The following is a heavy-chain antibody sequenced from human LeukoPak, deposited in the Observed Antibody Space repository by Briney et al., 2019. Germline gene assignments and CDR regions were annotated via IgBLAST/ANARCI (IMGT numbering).Heavy chain of an antibody. CDR3: ARNGAFDQDV. Sequence: SGTLSLTFAVFGDSISNNNCYSWVRQSPGKGLEWIGEICPRGGINYNPSLKTRVIITGDRPKNQFSLNLFSVTAADSAVYYCARNGAFDQDVWGQGTTVTVSS. CDR1: GDSISNNNC. J-gene: IGHJ6*02. V-gene: IGHV4-4*02. CDR2: ICPRGGI. D-gene: IGHD2-8*01.